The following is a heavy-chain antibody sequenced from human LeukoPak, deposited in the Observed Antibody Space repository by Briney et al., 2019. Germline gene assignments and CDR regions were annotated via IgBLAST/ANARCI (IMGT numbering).Heavy chain of an antibody. CDR3: ARHNGGTSDFDY. Sequence: PSETLSLTCTVSGGSIRTSISYWGWIRQPPGKGLEYIGSVYYSGSTYYNPSLKSRLTISVDTSKNQSSLKLSSVPAADTAVYYCARHNGGTSDFDYWGQGTLVTVSS. J-gene: IGHJ4*02. V-gene: IGHV4-39*01. CDR1: GGSIRTSISY. D-gene: IGHD3-16*01. CDR2: VYYSGST.